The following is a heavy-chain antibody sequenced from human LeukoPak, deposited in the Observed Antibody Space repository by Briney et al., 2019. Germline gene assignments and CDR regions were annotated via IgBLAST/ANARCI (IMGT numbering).Heavy chain of an antibody. Sequence: PSETLSLTCAVYGGSFSGYYWSWIRQPPGKGLEWIGEINHSGSTNYNPSLKSRVTISVDTSKNQFSLKLSSVTAADTAVYYCASETTVTKIDYWGQGTLVTVSS. CDR1: GGSFSGYY. D-gene: IGHD4-17*01. V-gene: IGHV4-34*01. J-gene: IGHJ4*02. CDR3: ASETTVTKIDY. CDR2: INHSGST.